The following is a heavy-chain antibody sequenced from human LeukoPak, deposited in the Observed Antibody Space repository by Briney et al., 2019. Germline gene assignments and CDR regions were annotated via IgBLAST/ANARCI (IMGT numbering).Heavy chain of an antibody. V-gene: IGHV1-24*01. CDR1: GNTLRELP. Sequence: ASMKVSCKLSGNTLRELPIQWVRQAGGKGLEWMAGFDPENAEIVYAQKFQGRVTMTEDTSTNTAYMELTSLTSDDTAVYYCATRGSDFWSGFDFWGQGTQVTVSS. CDR2: FDPENAEI. CDR3: ATRGSDFWSGFDF. J-gene: IGHJ4*02. D-gene: IGHD3-3*01.